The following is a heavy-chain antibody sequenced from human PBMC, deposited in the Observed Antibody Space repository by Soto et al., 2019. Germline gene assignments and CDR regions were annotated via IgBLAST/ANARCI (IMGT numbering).Heavy chain of an antibody. J-gene: IGHJ5*02. CDR3: ARSVFP. CDR2: LYNSGST. Sequence: SLTCTVSGGSIRSYYWSWIRQAPGKGLEWIGYLYNSGSTVYNPSLKSRVTISVDTSKNQFSLKLTSVTAADTAVYYCARSVFPWGQGTLVTVSS. CDR1: GGSIRSYY. V-gene: IGHV4-59*12.